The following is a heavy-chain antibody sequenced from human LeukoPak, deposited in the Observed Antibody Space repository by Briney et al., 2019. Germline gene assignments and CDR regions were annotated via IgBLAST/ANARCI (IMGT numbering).Heavy chain of an antibody. J-gene: IGHJ6*02. CDR3: ARDPSYDFWSGYLNYYYYGMDV. CDR2: IWYDGSNK. D-gene: IGHD3-3*01. CDR1: GFTFSSYG. V-gene: IGHV3-33*01. Sequence: GRSLRLSCAASGFTFSSYGMHWVRQAPGKGLEWVAVIWYDGSNKYYADSVKGRFTISRDNSKNTLYLQMNSLRAEDTAVYYCARDPSYDFWSGYLNYYYYGMDVWGQGTTVTVSS.